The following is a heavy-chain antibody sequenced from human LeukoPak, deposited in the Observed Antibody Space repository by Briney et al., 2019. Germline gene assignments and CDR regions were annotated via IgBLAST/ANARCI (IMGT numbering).Heavy chain of an antibody. V-gene: IGHV1-46*01. CDR1: GYTFTSYY. CDR2: INPSGGST. D-gene: IGHD3-9*01. Sequence: ASVKVSCKASGYTFTSYYMHWVRQAPGQGLEWMGIINPSGGSTSYAQKFQGRVTFTRDTSISTAYMAMSRLRSDDTAVFYCARGSRYHDWLSPLDSWGQGTLVTASS. CDR3: ARGSRYHDWLSPLDS. J-gene: IGHJ4*02.